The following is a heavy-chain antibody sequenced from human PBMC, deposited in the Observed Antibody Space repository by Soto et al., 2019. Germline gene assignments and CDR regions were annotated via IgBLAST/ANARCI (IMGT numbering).Heavy chain of an antibody. J-gene: IGHJ5*01. Sequence: TLRLSCAASGFTFDDYAMYWVLQAPGNGLEWVSCRSWNSGSIGYADSVKGRFTISRDNAKNSLYLQMNSLRAEDTSLYCCAKDMLGTFATNDPCNSRRKGTMV. CDR2: RSWNSGSI. D-gene: IGHD1-1*01. V-gene: IGHV3-9*01. CDR1: GFTFDDYA. CDR3: AKDMLGTFATNDPCNS.